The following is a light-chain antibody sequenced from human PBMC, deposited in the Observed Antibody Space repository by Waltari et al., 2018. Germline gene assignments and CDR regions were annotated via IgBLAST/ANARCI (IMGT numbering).Light chain of an antibody. CDR1: SSDVGGYNY. V-gene: IGLV2-11*01. Sequence: QSALTQPRSVSGSPGQSVTISCTGTSSDVGGYNYVSWYQQHPGKAPKLMIYDVSKRPSGVPERFSGSSSGAERYLTISSLQSEDEADYYCQTGGHGTWVFGGGTKLTVL. J-gene: IGLJ3*02. CDR3: QTGGHGTWV. CDR2: DVS.